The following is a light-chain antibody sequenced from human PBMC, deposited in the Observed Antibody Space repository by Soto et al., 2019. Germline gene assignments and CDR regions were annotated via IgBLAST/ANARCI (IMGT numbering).Light chain of an antibody. Sequence: IQLTQSPSSLSASVGDRVTITCRASQDISSYLAWYQQKSGKAPKLLIYAASTLQSGVPSRFSGSGSGTDFTLTISSLQPEDFATYSCQQLNSYPLTFGGGTKVEIK. V-gene: IGKV1-9*01. J-gene: IGKJ4*01. CDR2: AAS. CDR1: QDISSY. CDR3: QQLNSYPLT.